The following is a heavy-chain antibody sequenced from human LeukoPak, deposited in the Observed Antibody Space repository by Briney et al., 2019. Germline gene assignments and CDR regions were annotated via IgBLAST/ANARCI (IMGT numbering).Heavy chain of an antibody. CDR2: MNPNSGNT. J-gene: IGHJ4*02. CDR1: GYTFTSYD. Sequence: GASVKVSCKASGYTFTSYDINWVRQATGQGLEGMGWMNPNSGNTGYAQKFQGRVTMTRNTSISTAYMELSSLRSEDTAVYYCARGRHYYDSSGYLRSAFDYWGQGTLVTVSS. V-gene: IGHV1-8*01. D-gene: IGHD3-22*01. CDR3: ARGRHYYDSSGYLRSAFDY.